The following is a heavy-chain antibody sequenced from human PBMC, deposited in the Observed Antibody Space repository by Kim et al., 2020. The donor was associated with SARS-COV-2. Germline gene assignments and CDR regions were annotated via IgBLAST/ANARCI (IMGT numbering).Heavy chain of an antibody. CDR1: GGTFRGYA. Sequence: SVKVSCKASGGTFRGYAIRWVRQAPGQGLEWRGGIIPIFGTANYAQKFQGRVTITADESTSTAYMELSSLRSEHTAVYYFARESWGSTGLRYFDYWGQG. CDR2: IIPIFGTA. D-gene: IGHD3-16*01. J-gene: IGHJ4*02. V-gene: IGHV1-69*13. CDR3: ARESWGSTGLRYFDY.